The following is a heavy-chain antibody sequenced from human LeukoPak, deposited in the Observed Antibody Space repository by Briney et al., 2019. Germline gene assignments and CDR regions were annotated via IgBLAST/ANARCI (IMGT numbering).Heavy chain of an antibody. CDR3: ATYFYGEYGSYYFDY. CDR1: GAVTTNSHW. J-gene: IGHJ4*02. Sequence: SGTLSLTCAVSGAVTTNSHWWSWSRQPPGKGLEWIGEIYHSGTTNYNPSLKSRVTMSVDKSKNQFSLKLSSVTATATAVYYCATYFYGEYGSYYFDYWGQGTLVTVSP. D-gene: IGHD4-17*01. V-gene: IGHV4-4*02. CDR2: IYHSGTT.